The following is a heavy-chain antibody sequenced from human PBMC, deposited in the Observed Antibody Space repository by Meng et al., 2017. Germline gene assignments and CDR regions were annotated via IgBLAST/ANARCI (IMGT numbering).Heavy chain of an antibody. CDR1: GYLFTSYD. D-gene: IGHD4-11*01. CDR3: ARGGDYSSWDY. Sequence: HGKMVHAGVEGKDPRASLKVACKPSGYLFTSYDINWSRQAPGQGLEWMGWVNPINGKTGYAQKFQGRLTMTRDTSIRTAYMELSSLKSEDTAIYYCARGGDYSSWDYWGQGTLVTVSS. V-gene: IGHV1-8*01. CDR2: VNPINGKT. J-gene: IGHJ4*02.